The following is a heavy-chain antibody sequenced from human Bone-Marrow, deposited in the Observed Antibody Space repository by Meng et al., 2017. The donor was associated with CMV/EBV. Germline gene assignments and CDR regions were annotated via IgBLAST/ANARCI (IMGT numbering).Heavy chain of an antibody. CDR2: IYPGDSDT. J-gene: IGHJ4*02. CDR1: GYSFTNYW. D-gene: IGHD1-26*01. V-gene: IGHV5-51*01. CDR3: ARYETFSGSYYCDY. Sequence: GESLKISCEGSGYSFTNYWIGWVRQMPGKGLEWMGIIYPGDSDTRYSPSFQGQVTISAGKSISTAYLQWSSLKASDSAMYYCARYETFSGSYYCDYWGQGTLVTVSS.